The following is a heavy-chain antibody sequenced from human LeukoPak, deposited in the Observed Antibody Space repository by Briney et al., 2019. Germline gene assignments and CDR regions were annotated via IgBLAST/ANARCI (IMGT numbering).Heavy chain of an antibody. V-gene: IGHV3-43D*04. CDR3: AKDIAVAGKGMDY. D-gene: IGHD6-19*01. CDR2: ISWDGGST. Sequence: GGSLRLSCAASVFTFDDYAMHWVRQAPGKGLEWVSLISWDGGSTYYADSVKGRFTISRDNSKNSLYLQMNSLRAEDTALYYCAKDIAVAGKGMDYWGQGTLVTVSS. J-gene: IGHJ4*02. CDR1: VFTFDDYA.